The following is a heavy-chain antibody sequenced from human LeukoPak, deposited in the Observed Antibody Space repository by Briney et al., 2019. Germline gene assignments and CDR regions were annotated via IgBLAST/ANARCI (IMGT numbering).Heavy chain of an antibody. J-gene: IGHJ4*02. CDR3: ASGTPSHYSSTSGYFDY. D-gene: IGHD6-13*01. CDR2: IIPIFGTA. CDR1: GGTFSSYA. Sequence: ASVKVSCKASGGTFSSYAISWVRQAPGRGLEWMGGIIPIFGTANYAQTFQGRVTITADESTSTAYMELSSLRSEDTAVYYCASGTPSHYSSTSGYFDYWGQGTLVTVSS. V-gene: IGHV1-69*13.